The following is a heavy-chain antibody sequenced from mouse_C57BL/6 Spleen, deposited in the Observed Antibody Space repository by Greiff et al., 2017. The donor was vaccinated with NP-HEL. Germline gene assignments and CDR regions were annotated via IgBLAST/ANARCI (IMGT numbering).Heavy chain of an antibody. V-gene: IGHV1-55*01. CDR1: GYTFTSYW. D-gene: IGHD2-2*01. J-gene: IGHJ3*01. CDR2: IYPGSGST. Sequence: VQLQQPGAELVKPGASVKMSCKASGYTFTSYWITWVKQRPGQGLEWIGDIYPGSGSTNYNEKFKSKATLTVDKSSSTAYMQLSSLTSEDSAVYYCAGGYDEAWFAYWGQGTLVTVSA. CDR3: AGGYDEAWFAY.